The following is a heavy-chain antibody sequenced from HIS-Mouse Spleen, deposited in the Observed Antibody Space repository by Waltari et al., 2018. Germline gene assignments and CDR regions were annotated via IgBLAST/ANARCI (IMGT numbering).Heavy chain of an antibody. CDR3: ARFTPVSGSFDY. V-gene: IGHV3-66*01. D-gene: IGHD1-26*01. J-gene: IGHJ4*02. CDR1: GGSISSSSYY. Sequence: LQLQESGPGLVKPSETLSLTCTVSGGSISSSSYYWGWIRQPPGKGLEWVSVIYSGGSTYYADSVKGRFTISRDNSKNTLYLQMNSLRAEDTAVYYCARFTPVSGSFDYWGQGTLVTVSS. CDR2: IYSGGST.